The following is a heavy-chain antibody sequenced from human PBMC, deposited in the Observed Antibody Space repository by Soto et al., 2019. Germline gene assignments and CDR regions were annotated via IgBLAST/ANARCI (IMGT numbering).Heavy chain of an antibody. CDR2: ISYDGSNK. J-gene: IGHJ4*02. Sequence: GGSLRLSCAASEFTFSSFGRHWVRKAQAKGLEWVAVISYDGSNKYYADSVKGRSTISRDNSKNTLYLQMNSLRAEDTAVYYCARDPGYPYDSSGYYYDYWGQGTLVTVSS. CDR3: ARDPGYPYDSSGYYYDY. CDR1: EFTFSSFG. D-gene: IGHD3-22*01. V-gene: IGHV3-30*03.